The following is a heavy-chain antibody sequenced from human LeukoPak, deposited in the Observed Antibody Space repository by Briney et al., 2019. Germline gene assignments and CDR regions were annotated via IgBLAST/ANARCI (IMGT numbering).Heavy chain of an antibody. V-gene: IGHV3-21*01. D-gene: IGHD4-17*01. CDR2: TSSSSSYI. J-gene: IGHJ4*02. CDR1: GFTFSSYS. CDR3: ARDLGDNGDYILDY. Sequence: GGSLRLSCAASGFTFSSYSMIWVRQAPGKGLEWVSSTSSSSSYIYYADSVKGRFTISRDNAKNSLYLQMNSLRAEDTAVYYCARDLGDNGDYILDYWGQGTLVTVSS.